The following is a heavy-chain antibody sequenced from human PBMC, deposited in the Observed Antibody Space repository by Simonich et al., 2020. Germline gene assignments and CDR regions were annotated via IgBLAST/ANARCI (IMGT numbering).Heavy chain of an antibody. J-gene: IGHJ5*02. CDR1: GASFCGYY. CDR3: AKCGLVNYDILTGYHNWFDP. Sequence: QVQLQQWGAGLLKPSETLSLTCAVYGASFCGYYWSWIRQPPGEGLEWIGEINHIGSNNYNPYIKSQVTIPVVTSKDHFSMNMSSVTAADTAVYYCAKCGLVNYDILTGYHNWFDPWGQGTLVTVSS. V-gene: IGHV4-34*01. CDR2: INHIGSN. D-gene: IGHD3-9*01.